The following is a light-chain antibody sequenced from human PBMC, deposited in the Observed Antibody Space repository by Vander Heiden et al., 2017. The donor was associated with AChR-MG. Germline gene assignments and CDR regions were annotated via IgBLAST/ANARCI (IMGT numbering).Light chain of an antibody. CDR1: SSDVGGYKY. CDR2: EVS. CDR3: SSYTSRGILNI. Sequence: QSALTQPASVSGSPGQSITISCTGTSSDVGGYKYVYWYQQHPGKVPKLVIYEVSNRPSGVSNRFSGSKSGNTASLTISGLQAEDEADYYCSSYTSRGILNIFGTGTKVTVL. V-gene: IGLV2-14*01. J-gene: IGLJ1*01.